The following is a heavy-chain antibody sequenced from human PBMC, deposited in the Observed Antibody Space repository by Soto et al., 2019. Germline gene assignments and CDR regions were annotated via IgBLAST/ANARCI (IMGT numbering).Heavy chain of an antibody. CDR1: GYTFTGYY. CDR3: ARDDSGFSGSHYIDYFNY. CDR2: INPNSGGT. J-gene: IGHJ4*02. D-gene: IGHD1-26*01. V-gene: IGHV1-2*04. Sequence: XSVKVSCKASGYTFTGYYMHLVRHSPGQGLEWMGWINPNSGGTNYAQKFQGWVTMTRDTSISTAYMELSRLTYEDTAVYYCARDDSGFSGSHYIDYFNYWGQGALVNVS.